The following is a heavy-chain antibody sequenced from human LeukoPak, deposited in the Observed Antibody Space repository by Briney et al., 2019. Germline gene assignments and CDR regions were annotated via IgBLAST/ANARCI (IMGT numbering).Heavy chain of an antibody. Sequence: AASVKVSCKASGYTFTSYGISWVRQAPGQGLEWMGWISAYNGNTNYAQKFQGRVTITADKSTSTAYMELSSLRSEDTAVYYCARSFGCSGGSCYSNWFDPWGQGTLVTVSS. D-gene: IGHD2-15*01. CDR3: ARSFGCSGGSCYSNWFDP. CDR1: GYTFTSYG. V-gene: IGHV1-18*01. CDR2: ISAYNGNT. J-gene: IGHJ5*02.